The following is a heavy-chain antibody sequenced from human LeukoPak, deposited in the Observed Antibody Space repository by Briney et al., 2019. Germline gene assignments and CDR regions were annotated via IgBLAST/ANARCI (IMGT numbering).Heavy chain of an antibody. Sequence: SETLSLTCTVSGGSISSYYWSWIGQPPGKGLEWIGYIYYSGSTNYNPSLKSRVTISVDTSKNQFSLKLSSVTAADTAVYYCARTVFGSWGWYYYYMDVWGKGTTVTVSS. D-gene: IGHD3-3*01. J-gene: IGHJ6*03. CDR2: IYYSGST. V-gene: IGHV4-59*01. CDR3: ARTVFGSWGWYYYYMDV. CDR1: GGSISSYY.